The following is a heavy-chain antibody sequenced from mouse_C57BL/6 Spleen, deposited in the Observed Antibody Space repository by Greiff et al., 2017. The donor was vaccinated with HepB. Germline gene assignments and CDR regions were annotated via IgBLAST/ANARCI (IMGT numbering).Heavy chain of an antibody. Sequence: DVQLVESVGGLVKPGGSLKLSCAASGFTFSSYAMSWVRQTPEKRLEWVATISDGGSYTYYTDNVKGRITISRDNAKNNLYLQMSHLKSEDTAMYYCARGAYYSKGDYFDYWGQGTTLTVSS. V-gene: IGHV5-4*01. CDR1: GFTFSSYA. J-gene: IGHJ2*01. D-gene: IGHD2-5*01. CDR3: ARGAYYSKGDYFDY. CDR2: ISDGGSYT.